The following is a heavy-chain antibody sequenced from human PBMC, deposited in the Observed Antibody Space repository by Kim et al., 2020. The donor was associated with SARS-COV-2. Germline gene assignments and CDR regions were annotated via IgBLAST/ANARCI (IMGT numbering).Heavy chain of an antibody. Sequence: TASLKSRFTVSREASKNSLFLQMNNLRTEDTAVYFCTRVSRSSTFFDFWGQGTLVTVSS. CDR3: TRVSRSSTFFDF. D-gene: IGHD3-10*01. V-gene: IGHV3-72*01. J-gene: IGHJ4*02.